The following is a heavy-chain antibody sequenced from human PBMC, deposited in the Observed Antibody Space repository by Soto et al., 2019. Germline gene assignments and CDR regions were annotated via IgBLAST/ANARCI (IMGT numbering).Heavy chain of an antibody. CDR2: ISSSGSII. J-gene: IGHJ4*02. D-gene: IGHD3-22*01. CDR1: GFTFSDYY. V-gene: IGHV3-11*01. CDR3: ARDLGYYDSDGDFDY. Sequence: GGSLRLSCAASGFTFSDYYMSWIRQAPGKGLEWVSYISSSGSIIYYADSVKGRFTISRDNAKNSLYLQMNSLKAEDTAVYYGARDLGYYDSDGDFDYWGQGTLVTVSS.